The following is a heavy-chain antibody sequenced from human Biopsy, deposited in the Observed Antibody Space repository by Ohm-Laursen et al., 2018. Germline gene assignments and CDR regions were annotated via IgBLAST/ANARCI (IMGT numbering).Heavy chain of an antibody. D-gene: IGHD2-8*01. CDR1: GFTFSGFS. V-gene: IGHV3-21*01. CDR3: ARDGEAKYCKHGVCPSDF. Sequence: SLRLSCSASGFTFSGFSMNWVRQAQGKGLERVSSISASGNHIYYTDSVKGRFTVSRDNGKNTVYLQMNSLRVEDTAVYYCARDGEAKYCKHGVCPSDFWGQGTLVTVSS. J-gene: IGHJ4*02. CDR2: ISASGNHI.